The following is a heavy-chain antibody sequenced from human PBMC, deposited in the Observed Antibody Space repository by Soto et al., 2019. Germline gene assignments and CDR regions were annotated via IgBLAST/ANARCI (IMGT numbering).Heavy chain of an antibody. Sequence: QVQLVQSGAEVKKPGSSVKVSCKASGGTFSSYTXXXVXXXXXXXXXXMGRINPIHGIANYAQKFQGRVTITADKSTSTGYXELSSLRSEDTAVXYXAILGIGGFNRRGFDYWGQGTLVTVSS. D-gene: IGHD5-12*01. CDR2: INPIHGIA. CDR1: GGTFSSYT. CDR3: AILGIGGFNRRGFDY. V-gene: IGHV1-69*02. J-gene: IGHJ4*02.